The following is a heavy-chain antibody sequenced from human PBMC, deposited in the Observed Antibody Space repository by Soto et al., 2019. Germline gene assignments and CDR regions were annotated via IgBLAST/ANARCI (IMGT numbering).Heavy chain of an antibody. D-gene: IGHD5-12*01. CDR1: GFTFSSYS. J-gene: IGHJ6*02. Sequence: QVQLVESGGGVVQPGRSLRLSCAASGFTFSSYSIHWVRQVPGKGLEWVTLISFDGSNKYYADSVKGRFTISRDNSKNTLYLQMNSLRLEDTAVYFCARATVARDYYYYGMDVWGQGTTVTVSS. CDR3: ARATVARDYYYYGMDV. V-gene: IGHV3-30-3*01. CDR2: ISFDGSNK.